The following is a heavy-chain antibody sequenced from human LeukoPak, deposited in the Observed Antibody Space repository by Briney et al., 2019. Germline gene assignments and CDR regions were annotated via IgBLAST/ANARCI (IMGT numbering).Heavy chain of an antibody. V-gene: IGHV3-74*01. J-gene: IGHJ3*02. CDR3: ARGRHLGAGINDAFDI. CDR1: GFTFNHYW. CDR2: LNSGGSSI. Sequence: GGSLRLSCVASGFTFNHYWMHWVRQGPGKGLVWVSRLNSGGSSITYADSVKGRFTVSRDNAKNTVYLQMNSLGAEDTAVFYCARGRHLGAGINDAFDIWGQGTTVTVSS. D-gene: IGHD1-26*01.